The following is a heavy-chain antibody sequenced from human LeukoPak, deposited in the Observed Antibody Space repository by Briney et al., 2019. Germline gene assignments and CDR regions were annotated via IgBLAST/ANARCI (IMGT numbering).Heavy chain of an antibody. CDR1: GCSIRSTSYY. D-gene: IGHD2-2*01. V-gene: IGHV4-39*01. CDR3: ARLSCSSTSCYYYYYYYGMDV. CDR2: IYYSGST. Sequence: SETLSLTCTVSGCSIRSTSYYWGWIRQPPGKGLEWIGSIYYSGSTYYNPSLKSRVTISVDTSKNQFSLKLSSVTAADTDVYYCARLSCSSTSCYYYYYYYGMDVWGQGTTVTVSS. J-gene: IGHJ6*02.